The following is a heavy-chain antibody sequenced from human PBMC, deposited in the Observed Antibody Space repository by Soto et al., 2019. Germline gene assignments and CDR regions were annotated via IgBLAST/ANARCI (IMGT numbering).Heavy chain of an antibody. Sequence: EVQLVESGGGLVQPGGSLRLSCAASGFTFSSYCMHWVRQAPGKGLVWVSRINSDGSSTSYADSVKGRFTISRDNAKNTLYLQMNSLRAEDTAVYYCASYSSTWHAVDYWGQGTLVTVSS. CDR1: GFTFSSYC. CDR3: ASYSSTWHAVDY. CDR2: INSDGSST. J-gene: IGHJ4*02. V-gene: IGHV3-74*01. D-gene: IGHD6-13*01.